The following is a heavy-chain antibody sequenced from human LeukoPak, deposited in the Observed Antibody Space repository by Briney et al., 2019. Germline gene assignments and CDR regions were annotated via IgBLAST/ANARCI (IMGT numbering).Heavy chain of an antibody. J-gene: IGHJ5*02. CDR3: ARGAVAGSSWFDP. CDR2: IYYSGST. Sequence: SETLSLTCNVSGGSITSDNYYWSWIRQPAGKGLEWIGSIYYSGSTYYNPSLKSRVTISVDTSKNQFSLKLSSVTAADTAVYYCARGAVAGSSWFDPWGQGTLVTVSS. V-gene: IGHV4-39*07. D-gene: IGHD6-19*01. CDR1: GGSITSDNYY.